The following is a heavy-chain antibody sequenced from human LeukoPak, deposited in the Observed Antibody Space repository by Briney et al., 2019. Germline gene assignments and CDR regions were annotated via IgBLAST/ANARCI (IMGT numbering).Heavy chain of an antibody. J-gene: IGHJ4*02. CDR2: INTDGSST. D-gene: IGHD2-8*02. CDR1: GFTFSSYW. Sequence: GGSLRLSCAASGFTFSSYWMHWARQAPGKGLVWVSRINTDGSSTSYADSVKGRFTVSRDNAKNTLYLQMNSLRAEDTAVYYCARDPGGVLVNYYFDFWGQGTLVTVSS. CDR3: ARDPGGVLVNYYFDF. V-gene: IGHV3-74*01.